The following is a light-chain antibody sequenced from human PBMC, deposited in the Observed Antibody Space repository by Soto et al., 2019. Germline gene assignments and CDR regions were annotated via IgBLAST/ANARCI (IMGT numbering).Light chain of an antibody. V-gene: IGKV3-20*01. J-gene: IGKJ3*01. CDR3: QRYVSSGIT. CDR2: GAS. CDR1: QSVSSSY. Sequence: EIVLTQSPGTLSLSPGERATLSCRASQSVSSSYLAWYQQKPGQAPRLLIYGASNRATGIPDRFSGSGSGTDFTLTISRLEPKDFAVYYWQRYVSSGITFGPGPKWDIK.